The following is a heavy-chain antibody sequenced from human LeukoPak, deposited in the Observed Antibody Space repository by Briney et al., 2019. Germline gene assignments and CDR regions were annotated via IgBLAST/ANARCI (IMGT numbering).Heavy chain of an antibody. D-gene: IGHD3-10*01. CDR3: AKDDAWLRFGE. CDR2: TSPSGDIT. V-gene: IGHV3-23*01. Sequence: RGTLRLSCAASGFTFSNHGTNWVRQAPGKGLEWVSGTSPSGDITYYADSVKGRFTISRDNSKNTLYLEVISLTAEDTAVYYCAKDDAWLRFGEWSQGTLVTVSS. J-gene: IGHJ4*02. CDR1: GFTFSNHG.